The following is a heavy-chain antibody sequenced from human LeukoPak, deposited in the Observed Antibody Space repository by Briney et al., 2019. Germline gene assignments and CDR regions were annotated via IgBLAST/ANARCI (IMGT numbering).Heavy chain of an antibody. D-gene: IGHD3-22*01. J-gene: IGHJ5*02. CDR2: ISSSGSTI. CDR1: GFTFGDYV. Sequence: GGSLRLSCTASGFTFGDYVMSWVRQAPGKGLEWVSYISSSGSTIYYADSVKGRFTISRDNAKNSLYLQMNNLRTEDTAVYYCASPYYYDRSSYYHFIDHWGRGTLVTVSS. CDR3: ASPYYYDRSSYYHFIDH. V-gene: IGHV3-48*03.